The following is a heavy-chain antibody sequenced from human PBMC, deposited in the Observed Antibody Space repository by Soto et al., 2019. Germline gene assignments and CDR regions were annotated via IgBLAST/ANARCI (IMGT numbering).Heavy chain of an antibody. CDR3: AREGRYYASGRFWWFDP. J-gene: IGHJ5*02. D-gene: IGHD3-10*01. CDR1: GGSFSDYY. Sequence: SESLSLTCAVYGGSFSDYYWSWIRQPPGKGLEWIGEINHSGSTNYNPSLKSRVTVSVDTSKNQFSLKLSSVTAADTAVYYCAREGRYYASGRFWWFDPWGQGTLVTVSS. V-gene: IGHV4-34*01. CDR2: INHSGST.